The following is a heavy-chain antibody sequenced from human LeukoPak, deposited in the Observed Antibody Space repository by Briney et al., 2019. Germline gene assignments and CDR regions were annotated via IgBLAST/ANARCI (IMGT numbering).Heavy chain of an antibody. CDR1: GFTFSSYS. Sequence: GRSLRLSCAASGFTFSSYSMNWVRQAPGKGLEWVSSISSSSSYIYYADSVKGRFTISRDNSKNTLYLQMNSLRAEDTAVYYCAKAPPSSSWYYFDYWGQGTLVTVSS. V-gene: IGHV3-21*04. CDR3: AKAPPSSSWYYFDY. D-gene: IGHD6-13*01. J-gene: IGHJ4*02. CDR2: ISSSSSYI.